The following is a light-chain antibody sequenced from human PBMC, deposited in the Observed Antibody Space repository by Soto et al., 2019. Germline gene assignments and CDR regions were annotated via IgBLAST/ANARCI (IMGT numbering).Light chain of an antibody. CDR2: AAS. Sequence: DIQITQSPASLSSYLVDIVTITCRASQSISSYLNWYQQKPGKAPKLLIYAASSLQSGVPSRFSGSGSGTDFTLTISSLQPEDFATYYCQQSYSTPWTFGQGTKVDIK. CDR3: QQSYSTPWT. V-gene: IGKV1-39*01. CDR1: QSISSY. J-gene: IGKJ1*01.